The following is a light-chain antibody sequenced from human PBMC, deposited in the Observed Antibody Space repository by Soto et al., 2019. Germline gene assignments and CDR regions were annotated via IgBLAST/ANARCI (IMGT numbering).Light chain of an antibody. CDR2: EVS. J-gene: IGLJ2*01. CDR1: SSDVGSYNL. Sequence: QSALTQPASVSGSPGQSITISCTGTSSDVGSYNLVSWYQQHPGKAPKLMIYEVSKRPSGVSNRFSGSKSGNTASLTISGLQTEDEADYYCCSYAGRDVVSGGGTQLTVL. V-gene: IGLV2-23*02. CDR3: CSYAGRDVV.